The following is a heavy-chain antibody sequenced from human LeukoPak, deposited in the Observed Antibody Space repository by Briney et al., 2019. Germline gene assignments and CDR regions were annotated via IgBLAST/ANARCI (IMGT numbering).Heavy chain of an antibody. CDR1: GGSISSYY. CDR2: IYYSGST. Sequence: SETLSLTCTVSGGSISSYYWSWIRQPPGKGLEWIGYIYYSGSTNYNPSLKSRVTISVDTSKNQFSLKLSSVTAADTAVYYCARARMGSGWYLDDYWDQGTLVTVSS. CDR3: ARARMGSGWYLDDY. J-gene: IGHJ4*02. D-gene: IGHD6-19*01. V-gene: IGHV4-59*01.